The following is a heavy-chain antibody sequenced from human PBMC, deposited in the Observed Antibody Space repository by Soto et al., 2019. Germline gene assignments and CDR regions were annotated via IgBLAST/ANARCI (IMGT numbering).Heavy chain of an antibody. D-gene: IGHD1-1*01. Sequence: FLRLSCAASXFSFSDYTMNWVRQQPGKGLEWVALIIPSATTYYADPVKGRFTISRDNSKNTVYLEMNSLKSDDTAVYYCAKERIGSQGRFDSWGPGTLVTVSS. CDR3: AKERIGSQGRFDS. J-gene: IGHJ4*02. CDR1: XFSFSDYT. V-gene: IGHV3-23*01. CDR2: IIPSATT.